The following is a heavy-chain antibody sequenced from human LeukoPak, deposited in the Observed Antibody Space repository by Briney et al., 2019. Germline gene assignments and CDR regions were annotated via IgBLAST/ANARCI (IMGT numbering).Heavy chain of an antibody. CDR2: IYHSGST. CDR1: GGSISISNW. V-gene: IGHV4-4*02. Sequence: PSETLSLTCAVSGGSISISNWWSWVRQPPGEGLEWIGEIYHSGSTNYNPSLKSRVTISVDTSKNQFSLKLSSVTAADTAVYYCARGLGGSWYYFDYGGQGAVVTVSS. D-gene: IGHD6-13*01. J-gene: IGHJ4*02. CDR3: ARGLGGSWYYFDY.